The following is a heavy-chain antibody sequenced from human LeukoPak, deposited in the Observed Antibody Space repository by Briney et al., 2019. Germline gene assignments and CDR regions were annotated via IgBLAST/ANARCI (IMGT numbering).Heavy chain of an antibody. CDR2: ISGSGGST. V-gene: IGHV3-23*01. Sequence: GGPLRLSCAASGFTFSSYAMSWVRQAPGKGLEWVSAISGSGGSTYYADSVKGRFTISRDNSKNTLYLQMNSLRAEDTAVYYCACRRVINYFDYWGQGTLVTVSS. J-gene: IGHJ4*02. D-gene: IGHD3-10*01. CDR1: GFTFSSYA. CDR3: ACRRVINYFDY.